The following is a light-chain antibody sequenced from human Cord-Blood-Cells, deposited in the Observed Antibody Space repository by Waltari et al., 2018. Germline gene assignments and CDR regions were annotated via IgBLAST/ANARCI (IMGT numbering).Light chain of an antibody. CDR2: DVS. J-gene: IGLJ3*02. V-gene: IGLV2-14*03. Sequence: QSALTQPASVSGSPGQPITISSTGTSSDVGGYNYVSWYQQHPGKAPKLMIYDVSNRPSGVSNRFSGSKSGNTASLTISGLQAEDEADYYCSSYTSSSTWVFGGGTKLTVL. CDR1: SSDVGGYNY. CDR3: SSYTSSSTWV.